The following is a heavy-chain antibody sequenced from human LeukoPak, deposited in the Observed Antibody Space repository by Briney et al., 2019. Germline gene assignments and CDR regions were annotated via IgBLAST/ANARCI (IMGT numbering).Heavy chain of an antibody. V-gene: IGHV4-39*07. CDR2: IYYSGST. CDR1: GGSISSSSYY. Sequence: PSETLSLTCTVSGGSISSSSYYWGWIRQPPGKGLEWIGSIYYSGSTYYNPSLKSRVTISVDASKNQFSLKLSSVTAADTAVYYCARDSNYDFWSGPTYFDYWGQGTLVTVSS. CDR3: ARDSNYDFWSGPTYFDY. D-gene: IGHD3-3*01. J-gene: IGHJ4*02.